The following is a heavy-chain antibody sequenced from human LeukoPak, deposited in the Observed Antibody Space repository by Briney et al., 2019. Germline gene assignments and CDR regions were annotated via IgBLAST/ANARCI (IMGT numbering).Heavy chain of an antibody. J-gene: IGHJ4*02. CDR1: GFTFSSYG. V-gene: IGHV3-33*06. Sequence: GGSLRLSCAASGFTFSSYGMHWVRQGLGKGLEWVAVIWYDGSNKYYADSVKGRFTISRDNSKNTLYLQMNSLRADDTAVYYCAKSILGTTGLLDNWGQGTLVTVSS. CDR2: IWYDGSNK. D-gene: IGHD1-1*01. CDR3: AKSILGTTGLLDN.